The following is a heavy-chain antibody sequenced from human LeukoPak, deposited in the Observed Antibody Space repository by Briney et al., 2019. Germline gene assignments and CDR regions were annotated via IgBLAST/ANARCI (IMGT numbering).Heavy chain of an antibody. D-gene: IGHD4-11*01. CDR2: IKQDGSEK. Sequence: GGSLRLSCAASGFTFSSYWMSWVRQAPGKGLEWVANIKQDGSEKYYVDSVKGRFTISRDNAKNSLYLQMNSLRAEDTAVYYCARKGRGNYVPYYYYMDVWGKGTTVTVSS. J-gene: IGHJ6*03. CDR1: GFTFSSYW. V-gene: IGHV3-7*01. CDR3: ARKGRGNYVPYYYYMDV.